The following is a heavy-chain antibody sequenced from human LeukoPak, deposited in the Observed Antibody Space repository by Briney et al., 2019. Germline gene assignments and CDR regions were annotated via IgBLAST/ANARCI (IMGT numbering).Heavy chain of an antibody. CDR3: AKVARATIRGATLRVYYFDY. J-gene: IGHJ4*02. V-gene: IGHV3-23*01. D-gene: IGHD1-26*01. Sequence: PGGSLRLSCAVSGFTFNICAMSWVRQAPGKGLEWVSGISGSGGTTYYADSVRGRFTISRDNSENTLYLQMNSLRAEDTAVYYCAKVARATIRGATLRVYYFDYWGQGTLVTVSS. CDR2: ISGSGGTT. CDR1: GFTFNICA.